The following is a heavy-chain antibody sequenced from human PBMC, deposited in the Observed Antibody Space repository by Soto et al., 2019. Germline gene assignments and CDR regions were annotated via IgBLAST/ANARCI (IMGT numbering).Heavy chain of an antibody. D-gene: IGHD5-12*01. CDR3: AREYSGYDKGYFDY. Sequence: SETLSLTCTVSGDSISSYYWSWIRQPPGKGLERIGYIYYSGSTNYNPSLKSRVIISVDTSQNQVSLKLASVTAADTAVYYCAREYSGYDKGYFDYWGQGTLVTVSS. J-gene: IGHJ4*02. V-gene: IGHV4-59*12. CDR1: GDSISSYY. CDR2: IYYSGST.